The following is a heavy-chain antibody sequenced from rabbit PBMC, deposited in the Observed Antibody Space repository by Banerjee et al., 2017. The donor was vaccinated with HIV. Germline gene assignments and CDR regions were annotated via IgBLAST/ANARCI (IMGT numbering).Heavy chain of an antibody. CDR2: IYGGSSGST. Sequence: QEQLVESGGGLVQPEGSLTLTCTASGFSFSGSYWGYWVRQAPGKGLEWIGCIYGGSSGSTYYASWAKGRFTISKTSSTTVTLQMTSLTAADTATYFCTRDRYFGDGSGWTTHFNLWGPGTLVTVS. J-gene: IGHJ4*01. D-gene: IGHD4-1*01. CDR1: GFSFSGSYW. V-gene: IGHV1S45*01. CDR3: TRDRYFGDGSGWTTHFNL.